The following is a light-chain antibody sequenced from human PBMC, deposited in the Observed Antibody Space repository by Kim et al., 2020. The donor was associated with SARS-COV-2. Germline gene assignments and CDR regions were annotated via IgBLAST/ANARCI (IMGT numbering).Light chain of an antibody. CDR3: QAWDSSTAV. J-gene: IGLJ1*01. Sequence: VSPGQTASIPCSGDKLGDKYVCWYQQKPGQSPILVIYQDSKRPSGTPERFSGSNSGNTATLTISGTQAIDEADYYCQAWDSSTAVFGTGTKVTVL. CDR1: KLGDKY. V-gene: IGLV3-1*01. CDR2: QDS.